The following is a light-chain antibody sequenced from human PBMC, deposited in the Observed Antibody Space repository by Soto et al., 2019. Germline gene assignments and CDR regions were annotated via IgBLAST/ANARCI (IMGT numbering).Light chain of an antibody. J-gene: IGKJ1*01. V-gene: IGKV3-20*01. Sequence: EIVLTQSPGTLSLSPGERATLSCRASQSVSSSFLAWYQQKPGQAPWLLIYGASNRATGIPDRFSGSGSGTDFTLTISRLEPEDFAVYYCQQYVTSPWAFGQGTKVDIK. CDR2: GAS. CDR3: QQYVTSPWA. CDR1: QSVSSSF.